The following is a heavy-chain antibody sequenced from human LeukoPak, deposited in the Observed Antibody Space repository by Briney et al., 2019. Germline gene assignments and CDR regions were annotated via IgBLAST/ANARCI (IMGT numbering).Heavy chain of an antibody. J-gene: IGHJ4*02. V-gene: IGHV3-23*01. Sequence: GGSLRLSCAASGFTFSSYAMSWVRQAPGKGLEWVSPISGSGDSTDYADSVKGRFTISRDNSKNTLYLQMNSLRAEDTAVYYCAISIGSEYYFDYWGQGTLVTVSS. CDR1: GFTFSSYA. CDR2: ISGSGDST. CDR3: AISIGSEYYFDY. D-gene: IGHD3-16*01.